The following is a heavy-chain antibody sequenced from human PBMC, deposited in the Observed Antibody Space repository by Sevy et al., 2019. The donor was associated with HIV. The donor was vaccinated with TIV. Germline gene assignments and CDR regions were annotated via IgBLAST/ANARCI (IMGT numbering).Heavy chain of an antibody. D-gene: IGHD3-16*01. Sequence: GGSLRLSCAASGFTFSANGMNWVRQAPGKGLEWVANIKEDGSDKHYVDSVEGRFTISRDNAKNLLFLQMNSLRVEDTAVYYCAHETFGRFESWGQGTLVTVSS. J-gene: IGHJ4*02. CDR2: IKEDGSDK. V-gene: IGHV3-7*01. CDR3: AHETFGRFES. CDR1: GFTFSANG.